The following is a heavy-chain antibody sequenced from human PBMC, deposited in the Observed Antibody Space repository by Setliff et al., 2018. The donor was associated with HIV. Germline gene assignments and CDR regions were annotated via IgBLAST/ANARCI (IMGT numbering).Heavy chain of an antibody. CDR1: GYTFISYG. D-gene: IGHD3-3*01. Sequence: ASVKVSCKASGYTFISYGVSWVRQAPGQGLEWMGWISVKNGNTNYAQKFQGRVTMTTDTSTSTAYMELRSLGSEDTAVYYCARDVYFTFSGGVIRHYLDVWGKGTTVTVSS. J-gene: IGHJ6*03. CDR3: ARDVYFTFSGGVIRHYLDV. CDR2: ISVKNGNT. V-gene: IGHV1-18*01.